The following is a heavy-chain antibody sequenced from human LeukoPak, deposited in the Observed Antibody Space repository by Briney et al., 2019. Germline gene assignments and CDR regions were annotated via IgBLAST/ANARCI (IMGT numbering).Heavy chain of an antibody. V-gene: IGHV4-59*08. CDR3: ARSPLWEPHFDY. CDR2: IYHSGST. CDR1: GGSISSYY. Sequence: PSETLSLTCTVSGGSISSYYWSWIRQPPGKGLEWIGSIYHSGSTYYNPSLKSRVTISVDTSKNQFSLKLSSVTAADTAVYYCARSPLWEPHFDYWGQGTLVTVSS. J-gene: IGHJ4*02. D-gene: IGHD1-26*01.